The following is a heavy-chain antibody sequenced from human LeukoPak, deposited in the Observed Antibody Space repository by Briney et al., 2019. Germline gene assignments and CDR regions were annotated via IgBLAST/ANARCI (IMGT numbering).Heavy chain of an antibody. Sequence: SVKVSCKASGGTFSSYAISWVRQAPGQGLGWMGGIIPIFGTANYAQKFQGRVTITADKSTSTAYMELSSLRSEDTAVYYCARVDSSWYFDYWGQGTLVTVSS. CDR1: GGTFSSYA. CDR3: ARVDSSWYFDY. V-gene: IGHV1-69*06. D-gene: IGHD6-13*01. CDR2: IIPIFGTA. J-gene: IGHJ4*02.